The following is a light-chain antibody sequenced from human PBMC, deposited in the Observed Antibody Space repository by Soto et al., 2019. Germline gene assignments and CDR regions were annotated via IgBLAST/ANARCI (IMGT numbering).Light chain of an antibody. CDR2: DNN. J-gene: IGLJ2*01. CDR1: SSNIGSNY. Sequence: QSVLTQPPSMSAAPGQKVTISCSGNSSNIGSNYVSWYHQLPGTAPKLLIYDNNKRPSGIPDRFSGSKSCTSATLGITGLQTGDESDYYFGTWDISLRAVVFGGGPKVPVL. V-gene: IGLV1-51*01. CDR3: GTWDISLRAVV.